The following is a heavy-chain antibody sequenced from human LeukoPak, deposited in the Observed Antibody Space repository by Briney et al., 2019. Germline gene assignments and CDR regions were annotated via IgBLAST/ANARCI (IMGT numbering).Heavy chain of an antibody. D-gene: IGHD5-18*01. CDR2: IIPIFGTA. Sequence: ASVKVSCKASGGTFSSYAISWVRQAPGQGLEWMGGIIPIFGTANYAQKFQGRVTITTDESTSTAYMELSSLRSEDTAVYYCASSPDTGYSSGLGYYYYYMDVWGKGTTVTVSS. CDR1: GGTFSSYA. CDR3: ASSPDTGYSSGLGYYYYYMDV. V-gene: IGHV1-69*05. J-gene: IGHJ6*03.